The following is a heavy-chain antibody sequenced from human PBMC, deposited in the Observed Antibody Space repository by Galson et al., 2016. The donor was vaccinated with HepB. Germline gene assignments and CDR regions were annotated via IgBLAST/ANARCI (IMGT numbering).Heavy chain of an antibody. CDR1: GFRFDDHA. Sequence: SLRLSCAASGFRFDDHAMHWVRQAPGKGLEWVSGINWSGDSTAYADSVKGRFTISRDDAKNSLYLQMSSLRAEDTALYQCARGLVGSGMDVWGQGTTVTVSS. D-gene: IGHD3-10*01. J-gene: IGHJ6*02. CDR3: ARGLVGSGMDV. CDR2: INWSGDST. V-gene: IGHV3-20*01.